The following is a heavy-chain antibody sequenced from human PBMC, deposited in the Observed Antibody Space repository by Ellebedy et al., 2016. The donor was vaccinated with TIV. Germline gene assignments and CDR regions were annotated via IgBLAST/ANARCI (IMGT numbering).Heavy chain of an antibody. CDR3: AREGEWLLDY. CDR2: IKHDGSEK. D-gene: IGHD3-3*01. V-gene: IGHV3-7*01. CDR1: GFTFSSYW. J-gene: IGHJ4*02. Sequence: GGSLRLSXAASGFTFSSYWMTWVRQAPGKGLEWVANIKHDGSEKTYVDSVKGRFTISRDNAKNSLYLQMNSLRAEDTAVYYCAREGEWLLDYWGQGTLVSVSS.